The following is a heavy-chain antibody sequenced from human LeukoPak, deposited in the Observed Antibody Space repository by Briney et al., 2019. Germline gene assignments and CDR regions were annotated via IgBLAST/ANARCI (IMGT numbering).Heavy chain of an antibody. J-gene: IGHJ3*01. Sequence: PGGSLRLSCAASGFTFSTYDMHWVRQAPGKGLEWVAHISYDGSNKYYVDSVKGRFTISRDNPKNTLYLQMNSLRVEDTAVYYCAKDWGSWGSGIDAFDLWGQGTMVTVSS. V-gene: IGHV3-30*18. CDR3: AKDWGSWGSGIDAFDL. D-gene: IGHD6-13*01. CDR1: GFTFSTYD. CDR2: ISYDGSNK.